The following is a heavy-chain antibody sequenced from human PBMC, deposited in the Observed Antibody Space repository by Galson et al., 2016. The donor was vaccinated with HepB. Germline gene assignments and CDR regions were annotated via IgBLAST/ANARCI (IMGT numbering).Heavy chain of an antibody. Sequence: SVKVSCKASEGTFSSYGLSWVRQAPGQGPEWMGGIIPIFGTSDFAQKFQGGVTITADESTSTAYMELNNLKSQDTAVYYCAISWAYWGSDCYDFEYWGQGTLVTVSS. V-gene: IGHV1-69*13. D-gene: IGHD2-21*02. J-gene: IGHJ4*02. CDR2: IIPIFGTS. CDR1: EGTFSSYG. CDR3: AISWAYWGSDCYDFEY.